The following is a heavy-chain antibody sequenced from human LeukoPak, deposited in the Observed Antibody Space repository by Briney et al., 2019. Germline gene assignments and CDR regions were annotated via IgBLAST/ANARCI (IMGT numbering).Heavy chain of an antibody. CDR1: GFTVSSNY. Sequence: GGSLRLSCAASGFTVSSNYMSWVRQAPGKGLEWVSVIYSGGSTYYADSVKGRFTISRDNSKNTLYLQMNSLRAEDTAVYYCAKEIQKGSSAVYFDYWGQGTLVTVSS. CDR2: IYSGGST. J-gene: IGHJ4*02. V-gene: IGHV3-66*01. CDR3: AKEIQKGSSAVYFDY. D-gene: IGHD6-6*01.